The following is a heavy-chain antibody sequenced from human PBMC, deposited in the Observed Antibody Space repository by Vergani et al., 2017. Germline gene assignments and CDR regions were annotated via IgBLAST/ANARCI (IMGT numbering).Heavy chain of an antibody. D-gene: IGHD3-22*01. CDR3: AKFDDSSWVRAGEGY. J-gene: IGHJ4*02. CDR2: ISYDGSNK. V-gene: IGHV3-30*18. Sequence: QVQLVESGGGVVQPGRSLRLSCAASGFTFSSYGLHWVGQAPGKGLEWVAVISYDGSNKYYADSVKGRFTIARYNSKNTLYLQMNSLRAEDTAVYYGAKFDDSSWVRAGEGYWGQGTLVTVSS. CDR1: GFTFSSYG.